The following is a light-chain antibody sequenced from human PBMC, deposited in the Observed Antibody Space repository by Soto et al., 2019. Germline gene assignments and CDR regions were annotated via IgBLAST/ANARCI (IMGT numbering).Light chain of an antibody. CDR3: QQRKYWPPIT. CDR2: DAS. CDR1: QSISIY. Sequence: EVVLTQSPATLSLSPGERATLSCRASQSISIYLAWYQQKPGQTXRLLIYDASNRATGTPARFSGSGSGTDFTLTISSLEPEDFAVYYCQQRKYWPPITFGQGTRLEIK. V-gene: IGKV3-11*01. J-gene: IGKJ5*01.